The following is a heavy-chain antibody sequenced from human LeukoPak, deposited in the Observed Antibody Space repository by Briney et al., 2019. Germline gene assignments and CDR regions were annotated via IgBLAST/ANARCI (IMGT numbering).Heavy chain of an antibody. Sequence: PSETLSLTCTVSGGSISSSSYYWGWIRQPPGKGLEWIGSIYYSGSTYYNPSLKSRVTISVDTSKNQFSLKLSSVTAADTAVYYCARTAAEGLYYFDYWGQGTLVTVSS. CDR1: GGSISSSSYY. CDR3: ARTAAEGLYYFDY. D-gene: IGHD6-13*01. J-gene: IGHJ4*02. CDR2: IYYSGST. V-gene: IGHV4-39*07.